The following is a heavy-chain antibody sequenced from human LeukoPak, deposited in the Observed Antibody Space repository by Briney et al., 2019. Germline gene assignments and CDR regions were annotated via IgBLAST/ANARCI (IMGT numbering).Heavy chain of an antibody. J-gene: IGHJ5*02. D-gene: IGHD3-9*01. CDR1: GYTFTNYG. Sequence: ASVKVSCKASGYTFTNYGLSWVRQAPGQGLEWMGWISGYNGKTDYAQKFQGRVALTTDTSTSTAYMDLRSQRSDDTAVYYCARSGLRYFDWSDSAYYFDPWGQGTLVTVSS. CDR2: ISGYNGKT. CDR3: ARSGLRYFDWSDSAYYFDP. V-gene: IGHV1-18*01.